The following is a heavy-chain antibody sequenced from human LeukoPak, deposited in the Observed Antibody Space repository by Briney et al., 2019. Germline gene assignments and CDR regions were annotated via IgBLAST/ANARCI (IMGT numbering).Heavy chain of an antibody. V-gene: IGHV4-59*01. CDR1: SGSMNNNY. CDR2: ISYSGST. D-gene: IGHD1-1*01. Sequence: SETLSLTCTVSSGSMNNNYWSWMRQPPGKGLEWIGFISYSGSTNYNSSLQSRVSISINTSKNQFSLTLTSVTAADTAVYYCARGRTAGDYWGQGIMVIVSS. J-gene: IGHJ4*02. CDR3: ARGRTAGDY.